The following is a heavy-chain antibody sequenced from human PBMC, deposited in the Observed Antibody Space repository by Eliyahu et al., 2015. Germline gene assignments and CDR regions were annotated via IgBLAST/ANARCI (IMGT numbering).Heavy chain of an antibody. J-gene: IGHJ4*02. D-gene: IGHD6-13*01. CDR2: ISYDESSK. CDR1: GFSFSTYG. V-gene: IGHV3-30*18. Sequence: QVQVVESGGGVVQPGRSLRLSCAASGFSFSTYGMHWVRQAPGKGLEWVAVISYDESSKHYADSVKGRLTIPRDNSKNMLYLQMNSLRAEDTAVYYCAKGPPRGVAAALDYWGQGTLVTVSS. CDR3: AKGPPRGVAAALDY.